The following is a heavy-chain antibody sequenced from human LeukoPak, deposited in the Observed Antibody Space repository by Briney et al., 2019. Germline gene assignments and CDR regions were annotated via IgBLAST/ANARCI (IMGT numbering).Heavy chain of an antibody. CDR2: IYPGDSDT. CDR1: GYSFTSYW. J-gene: IGHJ6*02. CDR3: ARLAYCSGGSCCSHYYYGMDV. D-gene: IGHD2-15*01. Sequence: GESLKISCKGSGYSFTSYWIGWVRQMPGKGLEWMGIIYPGDSDTRYSPSFQGQVTISADKSISTAYLQWSSLKASDTAMYYCARLAYCSGGSCCSHYYYGMDVWGQGTTVTVSS. V-gene: IGHV5-51*01.